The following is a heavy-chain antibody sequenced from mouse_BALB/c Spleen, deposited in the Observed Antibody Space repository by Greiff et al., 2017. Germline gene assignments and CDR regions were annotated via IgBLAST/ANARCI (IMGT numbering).Heavy chain of an antibody. V-gene: IGHV5-4*02. J-gene: IGHJ4*01. CDR1: GFTFSDYY. CDR3: ARGIFYAMDY. CDR2: ISDGGSYT. Sequence: EVKVVESGGGLVKPGGSLKLSCAASGFTFSDYYMYWVRQTPEKRLEWVATISDGGSYTYYPDSVKGRFTISRDNAKNNLYLQMSSLKSEDTAMYYCARGIFYAMDYWGQGTSVTVSS.